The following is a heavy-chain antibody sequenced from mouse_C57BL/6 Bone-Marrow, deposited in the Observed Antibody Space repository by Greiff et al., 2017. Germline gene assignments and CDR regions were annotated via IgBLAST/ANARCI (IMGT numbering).Heavy chain of an antibody. J-gene: IGHJ2*01. CDR3: ARSHIFFDY. CDR2: IDPSDSYT. V-gene: IGHV1-69*01. CDR1: GYTFTSYW. Sequence: QVQLQQPGAELVMPGASVKLSCKASGYTFTSYWMHWVKQRPGQGLEWIGEIDPSDSYTNYNQKFKGKSTLTVDKSSSTAYMQLSSLTSEDSAVSYCARSHIFFDYWGQGTTLTVSS.